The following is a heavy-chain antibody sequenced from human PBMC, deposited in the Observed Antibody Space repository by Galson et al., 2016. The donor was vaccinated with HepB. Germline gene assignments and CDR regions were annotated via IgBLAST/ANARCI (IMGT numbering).Heavy chain of an antibody. J-gene: IGHJ6*02. CDR2: ISSRGGYK. V-gene: IGHV3-21*01. CDR1: GFTFSHYN. D-gene: IGHD4-17*01. Sequence: LRLPCSASGFTFSHYNMNWVRQAPGKGPEWVSSISSRGGYKDYAGSVKGRFSNSRENAKNSLYLQMNSLTAGDTAVYYCARGLTTRSTGGRYRGLDVWGQGTTVTVSS. CDR3: ARGLTTRSTGGRYRGLDV.